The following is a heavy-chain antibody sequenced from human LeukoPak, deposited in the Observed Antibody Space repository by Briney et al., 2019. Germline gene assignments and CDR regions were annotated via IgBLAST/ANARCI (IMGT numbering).Heavy chain of an antibody. CDR3: ARDHHKFYYMDV. Sequence: GGSLRLSCAASGFTVSSNYMSWVRQAPGKGLEWVSVIYSGGSTYYADSVKGRFTISRDNAKNSLYLQMNSLRAEDTAVYYCARDHHKFYYMDVWGKGTTVTISS. V-gene: IGHV3-53*01. CDR1: GFTVSSNY. CDR2: IYSGGST. J-gene: IGHJ6*03.